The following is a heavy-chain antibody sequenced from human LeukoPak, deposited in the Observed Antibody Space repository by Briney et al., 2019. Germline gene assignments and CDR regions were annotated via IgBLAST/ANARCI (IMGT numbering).Heavy chain of an antibody. V-gene: IGHV4-34*01. CDR2: INHSGST. D-gene: IGHD3-10*01. Sequence: SETLSLTCTVSGGSISSYYWSWIRQPPGKGLEWIGEINHSGSTNYNPSLKSRVTISVDTSKNQFSLKLSSVTAADTAVYYCARRRARGVIKFDYWGQGTLVTVSS. CDR3: ARRRARGVIKFDY. CDR1: GGSISSYY. J-gene: IGHJ4*02.